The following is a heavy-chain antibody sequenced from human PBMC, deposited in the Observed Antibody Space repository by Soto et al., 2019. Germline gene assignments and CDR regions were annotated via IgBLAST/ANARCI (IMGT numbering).Heavy chain of an antibody. CDR3: ARDRPRSRYCSGGSCYSDFDY. D-gene: IGHD2-15*01. CDR2: ISAYNGNT. J-gene: IGHJ4*02. CDR1: GYTFTSYG. Sequence: QVQLVQSGAEVKKPGASVKVSCKASGYTFTSYGISWVRQAPGQGLEWMGWISAYNGNTNYAQKLQGRVTMTTDTSTSTGKMELRSLRSDDTAVYYCARDRPRSRYCSGGSCYSDFDYWGQGTLVTVSS. V-gene: IGHV1-18*01.